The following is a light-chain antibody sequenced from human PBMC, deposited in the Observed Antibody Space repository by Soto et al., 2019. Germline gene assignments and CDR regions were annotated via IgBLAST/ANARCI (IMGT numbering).Light chain of an antibody. CDR1: QSVSSY. CDR3: QQRSNWPPEYT. CDR2: DSS. Sequence: EIVLTQSPATLSLSPGERATLSCRASQSVSSYLAWYQQKPGQAPRLLIYDSSNSATGIPARFSGSGSVTDFTLTISSLEPEDFAVYYCQQRSNWPPEYTFGQGTKLEIK. V-gene: IGKV3-11*01. J-gene: IGKJ2*01.